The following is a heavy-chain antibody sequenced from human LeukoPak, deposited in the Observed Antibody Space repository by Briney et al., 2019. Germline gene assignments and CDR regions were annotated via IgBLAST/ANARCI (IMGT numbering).Heavy chain of an antibody. CDR2: IYSGGST. V-gene: IGHV3-53*01. D-gene: IGHD2-15*01. J-gene: IGHJ4*02. Sequence: GGSLRLSFAASGFTVSSNYMSWVRQAPGKGLEWVSVIYSGGSTYYADSVKGRFTISRDNSKNTLYLQMNSLRAEDTAVYYCARDCSGGSCHSDWGQGTLVTVSS. CDR1: GFTVSSNY. CDR3: ARDCSGGSCHSD.